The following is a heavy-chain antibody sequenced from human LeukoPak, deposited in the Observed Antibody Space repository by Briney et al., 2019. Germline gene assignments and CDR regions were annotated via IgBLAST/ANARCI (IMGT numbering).Heavy chain of an antibody. CDR3: AKPGGALCGGDCYSYYFDS. Sequence: GGSLRLSCAASEFTFNRYGMQWVRQAPGKGLEWVAVISFDGKESYYADSVKGRFTISRDNSKSTLYLQMNSLRPEDTAVYYCAKPGGALCGGDCYSYYFDSWGQGAPVTVSS. CDR2: ISFDGKES. D-gene: IGHD2-21*02. V-gene: IGHV3-30*18. J-gene: IGHJ4*02. CDR1: EFTFNRYG.